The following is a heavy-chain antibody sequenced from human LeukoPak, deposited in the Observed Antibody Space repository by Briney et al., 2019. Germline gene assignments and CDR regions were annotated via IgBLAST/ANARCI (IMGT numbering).Heavy chain of an antibody. Sequence: SETLSLTCTVSGGSISSYYWSRIRQPPGKGLEWIGYIYYSGSTNYNPSLKSRVTISVDTSKNQFSLKLSSVTAADTAVYYCARDLGVSWGQGTLVTVSS. D-gene: IGHD2-8*01. CDR1: GGSISSYY. V-gene: IGHV4-59*01. CDR3: ARDLGVS. CDR2: IYYSGST. J-gene: IGHJ4*02.